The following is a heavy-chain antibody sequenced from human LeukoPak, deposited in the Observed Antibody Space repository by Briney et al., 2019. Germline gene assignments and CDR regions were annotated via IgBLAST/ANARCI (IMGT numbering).Heavy chain of an antibody. CDR3: ARGDSSSSRYRFAFDI. V-gene: IGHV1-69*05. D-gene: IGHD6-6*01. CDR1: GGTFSSYA. J-gene: IGHJ3*02. Sequence: ASVKVSCKASGGTFSSYAISWVRQAPGQGLEWMGGIIPIFGTANYAQKFQGRVTITTDESTSTAYMELSSLRSEDTAVYYCARGDSSSSRYRFAFDIWGQGTMVTVSS. CDR2: IIPIFGTA.